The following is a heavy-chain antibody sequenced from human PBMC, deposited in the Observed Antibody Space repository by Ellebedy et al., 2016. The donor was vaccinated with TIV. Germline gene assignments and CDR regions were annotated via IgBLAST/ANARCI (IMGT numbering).Heavy chain of an antibody. Sequence: KVSCKGSGYIFTSYWIAWVRQMPGKGLEWVGIIYPGDSYTRYSPSFQGQVTMSADKSISTAYLQWSSLKASDTAMYYCVKLGYCSGDNCPFNYGMDVWGQGTTVTVSS. CDR3: VKLGYCSGDNCPFNYGMDV. J-gene: IGHJ6*02. V-gene: IGHV5-51*01. CDR1: GYIFTSYW. CDR2: IYPGDSYT. D-gene: IGHD2-15*01.